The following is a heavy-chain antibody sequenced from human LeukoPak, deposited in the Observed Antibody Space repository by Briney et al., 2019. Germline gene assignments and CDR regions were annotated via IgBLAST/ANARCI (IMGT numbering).Heavy chain of an antibody. J-gene: IGHJ4*02. CDR3: ASLGYRGFDY. D-gene: IGHD5-24*01. V-gene: IGHV4-39*07. CDR1: GGSISSSSYY. CDR2: IYYSGST. Sequence: SGTLSLTCTVSGGSISSSSYYWGWIRQPPGKGLEWIGSIYYSGSTYYNPSLKSRVTISVDTSKNQFSLKLSSVTAADTAVYYCASLGYRGFDYWGQGTLVTVSS.